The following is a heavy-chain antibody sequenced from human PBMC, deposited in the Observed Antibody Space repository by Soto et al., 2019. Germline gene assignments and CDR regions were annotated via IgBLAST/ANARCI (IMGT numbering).Heavy chain of an antibody. CDR2: INDDGITT. Sequence: GGSLRLSCAASGFTFSDYGMHWVRQSRGKGPEWVSRINDDGITTNYADSVKGRFTISRDNAKNTLYLQMNALRVADTGVYYCTRGPRPTSTGTGAFWGQGTLVTVSS. CDR3: TRGPRPTSTGTGAF. CDR1: GFTFSDYG. J-gene: IGHJ4*02. D-gene: IGHD1-1*01. V-gene: IGHV3-74*01.